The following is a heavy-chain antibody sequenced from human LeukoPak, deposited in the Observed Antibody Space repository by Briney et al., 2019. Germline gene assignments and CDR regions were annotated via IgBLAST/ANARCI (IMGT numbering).Heavy chain of an antibody. J-gene: IGHJ4*02. Sequence: ASVKVSCKASGYTFTSYYMHWVRQAPGQGLEWMGIINPSGGSTSYAQKFQGRVTMNRDTSTSTVYMELSSLRSEDTAVYYWARDRPLTYYYDSSGYDGDDYWGQGTLVTVSS. CDR1: GYTFTSYY. CDR3: ARDRPLTYYYDSSGYDGDDY. CDR2: INPSGGST. V-gene: IGHV1-46*01. D-gene: IGHD3-22*01.